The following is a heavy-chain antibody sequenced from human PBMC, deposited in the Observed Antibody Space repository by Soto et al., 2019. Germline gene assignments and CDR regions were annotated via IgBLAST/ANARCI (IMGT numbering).Heavy chain of an antibody. Sequence: QLQLQESGPGLVKPLETLSLTCTVSDDSNSSSSYYWGWIRQPPEKGLDWIASVYYSGSAYYNPSLKSRLSISVDTSKKQFFLKLRSVTAADTAVYYCARHGPFYDSWSGPSALDHWGQGTQVLVSS. CDR1: DDSNSSSSYY. CDR2: VYYSGSA. D-gene: IGHD3-3*01. CDR3: ARHGPFYDSWSGPSALDH. J-gene: IGHJ4*02. V-gene: IGHV4-39*01.